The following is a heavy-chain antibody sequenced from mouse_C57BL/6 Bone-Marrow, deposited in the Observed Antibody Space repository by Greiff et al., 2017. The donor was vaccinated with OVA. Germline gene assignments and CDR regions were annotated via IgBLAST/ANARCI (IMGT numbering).Heavy chain of an antibody. CDR1: GFTFSSYS. Sequence: EVQREESGEGLVKPGGSLKLSCAASGFTFSSYSMSWVRQTPEKRLEWFGYICSGGDYTNYADTVKGRFTIPRDNARNTLYLQMSSLKSDDTAVYYCTRRGDSMDYGGWGTAITVS. J-gene: IGHJ4*01. V-gene: IGHV5S21*01. CDR2: ICSGGDYT. CDR3: TRRGDSMDY.